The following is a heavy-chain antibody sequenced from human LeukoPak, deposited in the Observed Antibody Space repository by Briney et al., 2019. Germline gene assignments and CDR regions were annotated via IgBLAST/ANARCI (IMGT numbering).Heavy chain of an antibody. V-gene: IGHV3-23*01. J-gene: IGHJ1*01. CDR1: GFTFSTYG. Sequence: WGSLRLSCAASGFTFSTYGMNWVRQVPGKGLEWVSGISPSGGITYYTDSVKGRFTISRDNSKHTVSLQMNSLRGEDTAVYYCAKDEACGRYKDWGQGTLVTVSS. CDR3: AKDEACGRYKD. D-gene: IGHD1-1*01. CDR2: ISPSGGIT.